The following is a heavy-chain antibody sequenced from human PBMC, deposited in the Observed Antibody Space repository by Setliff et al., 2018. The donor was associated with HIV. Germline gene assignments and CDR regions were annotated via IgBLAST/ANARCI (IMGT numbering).Heavy chain of an antibody. CDR3: ARGRMDTLFYSFYYMDV. J-gene: IGHJ6*03. D-gene: IGHD2-8*01. V-gene: IGHV4-34*01. Sequence: PSETLSLTCAVYGASLSRYYWAWIRQSPTGGLEWIGGVPHGGDTTYHPSLESRVTISLDTSRNQFSLKLSSVTAADTAVYYCARGRMDTLFYSFYYMDVWGKGTTVTVSS. CDR1: GASLSRYY. CDR2: VPHGGDT.